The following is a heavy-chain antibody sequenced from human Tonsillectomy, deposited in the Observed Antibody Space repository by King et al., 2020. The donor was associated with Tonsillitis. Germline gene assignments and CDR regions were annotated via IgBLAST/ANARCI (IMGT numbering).Heavy chain of an antibody. CDR3: ARGWRYFDSSASFDY. Sequence: QLQESGPGLVRPSETLSLSCTVSGGSISSYHWSWIRQPPGKGLEWIGYIYYSGNTNYNPSLNNRVTISADTSKNQFSLNLTSVTAADTAVYYCARGWRYFDSSASFDYWGQGTLVTVSS. V-gene: IGHV4-59*08. CDR1: GGSISSYH. D-gene: IGHD3-22*01. J-gene: IGHJ4*02. CDR2: IYYSGNT.